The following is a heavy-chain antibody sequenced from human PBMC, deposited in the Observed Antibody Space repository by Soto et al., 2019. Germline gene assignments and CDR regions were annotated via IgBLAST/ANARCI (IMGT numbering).Heavy chain of an antibody. CDR3: AKDLGPLRLLNYYFYGLDV. CDR1: GFTVSSTY. CDR2: IESGGST. Sequence: GGSLRLSCNASGFTVSSTYMSWVRQAPGMGLEWVAVIESGGSTHYADSVKGRFTISRDIPKNMIYLQLHTLRAEDTAVHYCAKDLGPLRLLNYYFYGLDVWGPGTTLTVS. J-gene: IGHJ6*02. D-gene: IGHD2-15*01. V-gene: IGHV3-53*01.